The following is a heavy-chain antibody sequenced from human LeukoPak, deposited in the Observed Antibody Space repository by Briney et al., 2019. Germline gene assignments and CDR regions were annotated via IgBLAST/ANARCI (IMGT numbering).Heavy chain of an antibody. J-gene: IGHJ4*02. CDR1: GLRFSGHW. CDR2: IKPDGSEK. CDR3: ASTKLGEFNN. D-gene: IGHD7-27*01. Sequence: PGGSLRLSCGASGLRFSGHWMTWVRQAPGRGLEWVANIKPDGSEKFYVDSVKGRFTISRDNADNLVYLQMISLTAEDTAVYYCASTKLGEFNNWGQGTLVTVSS. V-gene: IGHV3-7*01.